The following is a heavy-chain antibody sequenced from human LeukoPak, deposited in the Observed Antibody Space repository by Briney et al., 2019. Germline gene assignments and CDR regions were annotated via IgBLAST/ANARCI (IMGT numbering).Heavy chain of an antibody. D-gene: IGHD6-13*01. Sequence: SQTLSLTCTVSGASIRTANYYWSWIRQPPGKGLEWIGYIYYSGSTNYNPSLKSRVTISVDTSKNQFSLKLSSATAADTAVYYCARQGLDIAAAGLNYYYGMDVWGQGTTVTVSS. V-gene: IGHV4-61*01. CDR3: ARQGLDIAAAGLNYYYGMDV. J-gene: IGHJ6*02. CDR1: GASIRTANYY. CDR2: IYYSGST.